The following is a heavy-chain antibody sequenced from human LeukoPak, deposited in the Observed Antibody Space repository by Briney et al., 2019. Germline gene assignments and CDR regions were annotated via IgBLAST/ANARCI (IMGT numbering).Heavy chain of an antibody. V-gene: IGHV3-30*04. Sequence: GGSLRLSCAASGFIFSSYAMHWVRQAPGKGLEWVAILSYDGSNEFYADSMKGRFTISRDNSKNTLYLEMSSLRAEDTAIYYCAKDYGYTSASLLDQWGQGTLVTVSS. CDR2: LSYDGSNE. CDR1: GFIFSSYA. CDR3: AKDYGYTSASLLDQ. D-gene: IGHD5-18*01. J-gene: IGHJ4*02.